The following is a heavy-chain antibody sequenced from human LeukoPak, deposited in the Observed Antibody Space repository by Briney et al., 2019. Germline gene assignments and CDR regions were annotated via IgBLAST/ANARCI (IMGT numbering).Heavy chain of an antibody. J-gene: IGHJ4*02. CDR1: GFTFSGSA. V-gene: IGHV3-73*01. CDR2: IRSKTNSYAT. Sequence: GGSLRLSCAASGFTFSGSAMHWVRQASGKGLEWVGRIRSKTNSYATSYAASVKGRFALSRDDSKNTAYLQMNSLRAEDTAVYYCARRAGAYSHPYDYWGQGTLVTVSS. D-gene: IGHD4/OR15-4a*01. CDR3: ARRAGAYSHPYDY.